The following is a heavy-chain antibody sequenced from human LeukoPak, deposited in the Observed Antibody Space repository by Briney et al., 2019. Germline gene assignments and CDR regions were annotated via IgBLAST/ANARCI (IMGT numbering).Heavy chain of an antibody. V-gene: IGHV3-7*01. J-gene: IGHJ3*02. Sequence: GGSLRLSCAASGFTFSSYWMSWVRQAPGKGLEWVANIKQDGSEKYYVDSVKGRFTISRDNAKNSLYLQMNSLRAEDTAVYYCARERRRLFTQLDAFDIWGQGTMVTVSS. CDR1: GFTFSSYW. D-gene: IGHD2-2*01. CDR3: ARERRRLFTQLDAFDI. CDR2: IKQDGSEK.